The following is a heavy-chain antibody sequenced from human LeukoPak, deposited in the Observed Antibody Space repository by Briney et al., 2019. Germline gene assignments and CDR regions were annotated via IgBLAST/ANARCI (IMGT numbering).Heavy chain of an antibody. CDR2: ISAYSGNT. Sequence: ASVKVSCKASGYTFTSYGISWVRQAAGQGLEWMGWISAYSGNTDYEQRLQGRITMTTDTPTSTAYMELRSLRSDDTPVYYCARDLTSSWKYGEIDFWGQGTRVTVSS. V-gene: IGHV1-18*01. CDR1: GYTFTSYG. J-gene: IGHJ4*02. CDR3: ARDLTSSWKYGEIDF. D-gene: IGHD1-7*01.